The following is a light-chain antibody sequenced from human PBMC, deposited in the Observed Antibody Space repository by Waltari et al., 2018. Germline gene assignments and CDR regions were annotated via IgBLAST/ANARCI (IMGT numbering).Light chain of an antibody. CDR2: GVS. V-gene: IGKV3D-15*01. Sequence: EIVMTQSPDIVSVSPGERITLSCRASPSVDGNLAWYQQKPGQAPRLLVHGVSIRASGIPARFSGSASGTEFTLTISGLQSEDCAVYHCHQYTNWPWTYGQGTKVEIK. J-gene: IGKJ1*01. CDR3: HQYTNWPWT. CDR1: PSVDGN.